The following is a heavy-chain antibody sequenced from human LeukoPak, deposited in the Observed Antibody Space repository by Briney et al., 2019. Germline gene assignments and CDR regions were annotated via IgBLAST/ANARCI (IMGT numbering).Heavy chain of an antibody. D-gene: IGHD6-13*01. CDR2: ISSSSSYI. CDR3: ARSIAAAGTDY. J-gene: IGHJ4*02. CDR1: GFTLSSYA. V-gene: IGHV3-21*01. Sequence: PGGSLRLSCAASGFTLSSYAMNWVRQAPGKGLEWVSSISSSSSYIYYADSVKGRFTISRDNAKNSLYLQMNSLRAEDTAVYYCARSIAAAGTDYWGQGTLVTVSS.